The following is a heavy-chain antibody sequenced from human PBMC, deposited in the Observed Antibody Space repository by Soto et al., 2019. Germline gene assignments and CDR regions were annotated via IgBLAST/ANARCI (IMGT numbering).Heavy chain of an antibody. CDR1: GGSISSGGYY. CDR3: ARLGYCSGGSCYDVDY. D-gene: IGHD2-15*01. V-gene: IGHV4-31*03. CDR2: IYYSGST. Sequence: QVQLQESGPGLVKPSQTLSLTCTVSGGSISSGGYYWSWIRQHPGKGLEWIGYIYYSGSTYYNPTLNSRFTISRDTSKNQYSLKLSSVTAADTAVYYCARLGYCSGGSCYDVDYWGQGTLVTVSS. J-gene: IGHJ4*02.